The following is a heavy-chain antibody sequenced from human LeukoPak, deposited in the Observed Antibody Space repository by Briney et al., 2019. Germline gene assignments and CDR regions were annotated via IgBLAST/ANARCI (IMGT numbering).Heavy chain of an antibody. Sequence: ASVKVSCKASGYTFTGYYMHWVRQAPGQGPEWMGVISPSGGSTTYAQKFQGRVTLTRDTSISTAYMELSRLRSDDTAVYYCARDSEWLIPYGWFDPWGQGTLVTVSS. CDR1: GYTFTGYY. J-gene: IGHJ5*02. CDR3: ARDSEWLIPYGWFDP. V-gene: IGHV1-2*02. CDR2: ISPSGGST. D-gene: IGHD6-19*01.